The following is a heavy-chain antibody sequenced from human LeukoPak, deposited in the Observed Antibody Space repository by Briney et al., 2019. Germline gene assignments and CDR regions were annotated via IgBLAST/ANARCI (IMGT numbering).Heavy chain of an antibody. CDR2: IYHSGST. CDR1: GYSISSGYY. V-gene: IGHV4-38-2*02. CDR3: AKDICSSTGSHEFDY. D-gene: IGHD2-2*01. J-gene: IGHJ4*02. Sequence: PSETLSLTCTVSGYSISSGYYWGWIRQPPGKGLEWIGSIYHSGSTYYNPSLKSRVTISVDTSKNQFSLKLSSVTAADTALYYCAKDICSSTGSHEFDYWGQGTLVTVSS.